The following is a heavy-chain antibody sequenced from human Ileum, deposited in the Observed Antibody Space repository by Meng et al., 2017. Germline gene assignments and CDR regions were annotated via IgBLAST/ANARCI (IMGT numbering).Heavy chain of an antibody. Sequence: QVQPHHSGPGPGKPSQTLTLTCAISGDSVSNGGWNWIRQSPSRGLEWLGRTYYNSKWYNDYATSLKSRMIINPDTSKNQFSLQLNSVTPEDTAVYYCARGWAATGFDYWGQGSLVTVFS. CDR2: TYYNSKWYN. J-gene: IGHJ4*02. D-gene: IGHD6-13*01. CDR1: GDSVSNGG. V-gene: IGHV6-1*01. CDR3: ARGWAATGFDY.